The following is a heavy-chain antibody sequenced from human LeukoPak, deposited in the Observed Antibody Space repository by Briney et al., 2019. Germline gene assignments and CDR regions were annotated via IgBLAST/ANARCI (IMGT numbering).Heavy chain of an antibody. V-gene: IGHV3-30*04. CDR3: ARDTTARTIFGVVMSHFDY. D-gene: IGHD3-3*01. CDR1: GFTFSIYA. CDR2: ISYDGSNK. Sequence: GRSLRLSCAASGFTFSIYAMHWVRQAPGKGLEWVAVISYDGSNKYYADSVKGRFTISRDNSKNTLYLQMNSLRAEDTAVYYCARDTTARTIFGVVMSHFDYWGQGTLVTVSS. J-gene: IGHJ4*02.